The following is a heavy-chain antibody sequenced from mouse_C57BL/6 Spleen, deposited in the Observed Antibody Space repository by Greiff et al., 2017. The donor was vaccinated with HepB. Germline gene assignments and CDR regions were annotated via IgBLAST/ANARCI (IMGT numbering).Heavy chain of an antibody. J-gene: IGHJ2*01. V-gene: IGHV1-81*01. CDR3: ARRYGSSSGYFDY. CDR2: IYPRSGNT. Sequence: QVQLKQSGAELARPGASVKLSCKASGYTFTSYGISWVKQRTGQGLEWIGEIYPRSGNTYYNEKFKGKATLTADKSSSTAYMELRSLTAEDSAVYVCARRYGSSSGYFDYWGQGTTLTVAS. CDR1: GYTFTSYG. D-gene: IGHD1-1*01.